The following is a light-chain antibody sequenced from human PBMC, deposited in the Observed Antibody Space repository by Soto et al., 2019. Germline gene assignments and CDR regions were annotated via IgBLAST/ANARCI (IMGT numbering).Light chain of an antibody. J-gene: IGLJ2*01. CDR3: QVWDRRFDPS. CDR2: DDR. CDR1: NFGSKS. Sequence: SYELTQPPSVSVAPGQTARITCGGNNFGSKSVQWYQQRPGQAPVLVVYDDRDRPSGIPERFSGSNSGNTATLTISRVEAGDEADFYCQVWDRRFDPSFGGGTKLTVL. V-gene: IGLV3-21*02.